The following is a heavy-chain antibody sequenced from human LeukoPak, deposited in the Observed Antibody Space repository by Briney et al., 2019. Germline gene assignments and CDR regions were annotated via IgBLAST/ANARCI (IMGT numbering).Heavy chain of an antibody. CDR2: IYHSGST. CDR3: ARGHVLLWFGELLSDAFDI. J-gene: IGHJ3*02. CDR1: GGSISSGGYS. V-gene: IGHV4-30-2*01. D-gene: IGHD3-10*01. Sequence: SETLSLTCAVSGGSISSGGYSWSWIRQPPGKGLKWIGYIYHSGSTYYNPSLKSRVTISVDRSKNQFSLKLSSVTAADTAVYYCARGHVLLWFGELLSDAFDIWGQGTMVTVSS.